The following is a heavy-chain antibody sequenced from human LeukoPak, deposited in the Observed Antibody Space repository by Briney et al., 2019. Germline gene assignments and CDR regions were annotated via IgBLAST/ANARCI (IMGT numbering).Heavy chain of an antibody. CDR1: GFTFSSYW. D-gene: IGHD3-9*01. J-gene: IGHJ4*02. Sequence: GGSLRLSCAASGFTFSSYWMSWVRRAPGKGLEWVANIKQDGSEKYYVDSVKGRFTISRDNAKNSLCLQMNSLRAEDTAVYYCARWHYDILTGYSPYYFDYWGQGTLVTVSS. V-gene: IGHV3-7*01. CDR2: IKQDGSEK. CDR3: ARWHYDILTGYSPYYFDY.